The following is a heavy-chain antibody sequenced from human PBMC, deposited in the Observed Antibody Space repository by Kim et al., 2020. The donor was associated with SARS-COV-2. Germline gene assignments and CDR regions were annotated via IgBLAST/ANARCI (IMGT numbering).Heavy chain of an antibody. CDR3: ARGGYYDILTGYPYYFDY. Sequence: SETLSLTCTVSGYSISSGYYWGWIRQPPGKGLEWIGSIYHSGSTYYNPSLKSRVTISVDTSKNQFSLKLSSVTAADTAVYYCARGGYYDILTGYPYYFDYWGQGTLVTVSS. J-gene: IGHJ4*02. CDR1: GYSISSGYY. V-gene: IGHV4-38-2*02. D-gene: IGHD3-9*01. CDR2: IYHSGST.